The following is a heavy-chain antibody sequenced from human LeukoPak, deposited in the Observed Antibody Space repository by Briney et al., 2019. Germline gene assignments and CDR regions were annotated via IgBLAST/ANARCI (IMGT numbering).Heavy chain of an antibody. Sequence: GGSLRLSCAASGFTFSSYAMHWVRQAPGKGLEWVAVISYDGSNKYYADSVKGRFTISRDNSKNTLYLQMNSLRAEDTAVYYCASNIAAAGDYWGQGTLVTVSS. CDR3: ASNIAAAGDY. J-gene: IGHJ4*02. CDR2: ISYDGSNK. CDR1: GFTFSSYA. V-gene: IGHV3-30-3*01. D-gene: IGHD6-13*01.